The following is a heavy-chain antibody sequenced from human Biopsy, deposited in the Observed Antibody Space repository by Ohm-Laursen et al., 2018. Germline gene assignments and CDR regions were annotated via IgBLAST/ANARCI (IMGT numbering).Heavy chain of an antibody. V-gene: IGHV3-23*01. Sequence: SLRLSCAASGFTFSDYYMNWIRQAPGKGPECVSVINGSGGSTYYADPVKGRFTISRDNSRNTLYLQMNSLRADDTAMYYCARDLYDFCGGCPFDPWGQGTLVTVSP. D-gene: IGHD3-3*01. CDR3: ARDLYDFCGGCPFDP. J-gene: IGHJ5*02. CDR2: INGSGGST. CDR1: GFTFSDYY.